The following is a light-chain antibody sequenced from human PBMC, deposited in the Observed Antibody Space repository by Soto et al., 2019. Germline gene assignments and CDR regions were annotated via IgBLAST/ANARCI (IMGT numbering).Light chain of an antibody. J-gene: IGKJ1*01. Sequence: IVVTQSPGTLSLSQGERATLSCRASQSVSNNYLAWYLQKPGQAPRLLIYGASNRATGIPDRFSGSGSGTDFTLTISSLEPEDFAVYYCQHYGSSGTFGQGTKVAIK. CDR1: QSVSNNY. V-gene: IGKV3-20*01. CDR2: GAS. CDR3: QHYGSSGT.